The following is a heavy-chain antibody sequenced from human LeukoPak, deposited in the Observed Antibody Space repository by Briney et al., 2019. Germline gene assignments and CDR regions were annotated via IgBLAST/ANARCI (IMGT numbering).Heavy chain of an antibody. J-gene: IGHJ4*02. D-gene: IGHD6-19*01. Sequence: GGSLRLSCAAFGFTFSSYSMSWVRQAPGKGLEWVSAISGSGGSTYYADSVKDRFTISRDNAKNSLYLQMNSLRAEDTAVYYCARMYSSGPSGYWGQGTLVTVSS. CDR3: ARMYSSGPSGY. CDR1: GFTFSSYS. V-gene: IGHV3-21*01. CDR2: ISGSGGST.